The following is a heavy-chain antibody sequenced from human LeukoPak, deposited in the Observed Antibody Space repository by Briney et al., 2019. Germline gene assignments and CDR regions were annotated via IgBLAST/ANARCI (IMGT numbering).Heavy chain of an antibody. J-gene: IGHJ4*02. D-gene: IGHD6-13*01. CDR3: ARHAGGITATGTRPFDY. CDR2: FYYSGST. V-gene: IGHV4-39*01. Sequence: PSETLSLTCTVSGASFSSSTYYWGWIRQSPGKGLGWIGSFYYSGSTYYNPSLKSRVTMSVDTSKNQFSLKLSSVTAADTAVYYCARHAGGITATGTRPFDYWGQGTLVTVSS. CDR1: GASFSSSTYY.